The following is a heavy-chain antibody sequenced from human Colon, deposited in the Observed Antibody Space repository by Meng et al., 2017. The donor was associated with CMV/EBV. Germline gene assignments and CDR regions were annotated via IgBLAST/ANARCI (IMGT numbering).Heavy chain of an antibody. CDR3: ARANYYDSSGYYGGRD. CDR2: ITSSSSYT. Sequence: VQLGECGGGLVQPGGSLRLSCGASGFTFSDYYMSWIRQAPGKGLEWVSYITSSSSYTNYADSVKGRFTISRDNAKNSLYLQMNSLRAEDTAVYYCARANYYDSSGYYGGRDWGQGTLVTVSS. CDR1: GFTFSDYY. J-gene: IGHJ4*02. V-gene: IGHV3-11*05. D-gene: IGHD3-22*01.